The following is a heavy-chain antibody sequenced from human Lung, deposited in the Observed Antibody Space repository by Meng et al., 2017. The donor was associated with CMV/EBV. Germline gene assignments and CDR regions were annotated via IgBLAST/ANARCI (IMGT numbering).Heavy chain of an antibody. CDR1: GYTFTGYY. CDR3: ARDFFGELLGWFDP. CDR2: INPNSGGT. D-gene: IGHD1-26*01. V-gene: IGHV1-2*02. J-gene: IGHJ5*02. Sequence: SXXVSXXASGYTFTGYYMHWVRQAPGQGLEWMGWINPNSGGTNYAQKFQGRVAMTRDTSISTAYMELSRLRSDDTAVYYCARDFFGELLGWFDPWGQGTXVTVSS.